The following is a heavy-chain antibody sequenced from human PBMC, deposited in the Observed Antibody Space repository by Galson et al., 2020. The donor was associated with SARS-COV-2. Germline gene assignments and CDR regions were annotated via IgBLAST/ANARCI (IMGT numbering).Heavy chain of an antibody. D-gene: IGHD6-19*01. J-gene: IGHJ4*02. V-gene: IGHV3-30*04. Sequence: GGSLRLSCAASGFTFSSYAMHWVRQAPGKGLEWVAVISYDGSNKYYADSVKGRFTISRDNSKNTLYLQMNSLRAEDTAVYYCAREISSGLGDYWGQGTLVTVSS. CDR2: ISYDGSNK. CDR1: GFTFSSYA. CDR3: AREISSGLGDY.